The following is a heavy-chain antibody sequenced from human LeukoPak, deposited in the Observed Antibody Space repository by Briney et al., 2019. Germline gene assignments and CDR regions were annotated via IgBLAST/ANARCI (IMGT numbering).Heavy chain of an antibody. CDR2: VSNSGVST. CDR1: GFIFSTYA. Sequence: PGGSPRLSCAASGFIFSTYAMNWVRQAPGKGLEWISGVSNSGVSTNYAASVKGRFHLSRDNSQNMLYLQMNGLRAEDPAVYYCAKDWNPRPSWFGPWGQGTLVIVSS. V-gene: IGHV3-23*01. CDR3: AKDWNPRPSWFGP. D-gene: IGHD1-1*01. J-gene: IGHJ5*02.